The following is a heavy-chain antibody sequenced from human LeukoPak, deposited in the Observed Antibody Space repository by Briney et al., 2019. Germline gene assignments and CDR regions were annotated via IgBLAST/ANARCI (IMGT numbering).Heavy chain of an antibody. Sequence: ASVKVSCKVSGYTLTELSMHWVRQAPGKGLEWMGGFDPEDGETIYAQKFQGRVTMTRDTSTSTVYMELSSLRSEDTAVYYCARDPETTVDSWGQGTLVTVSS. CDR2: FDPEDGET. CDR3: ARDPETTVDS. J-gene: IGHJ4*02. CDR1: GYTLTELS. D-gene: IGHD4-17*01. V-gene: IGHV1-24*01.